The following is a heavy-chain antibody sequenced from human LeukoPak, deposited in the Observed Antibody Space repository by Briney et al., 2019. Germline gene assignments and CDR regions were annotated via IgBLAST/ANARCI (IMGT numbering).Heavy chain of an antibody. CDR3: AREGLELLYFDY. CDR1: GFSFSYHG. CDR2: VSPPGGGT. Sequence: GGSLRLSCVASGFSFSYHGMNWVRLAPGKGLEWVSGVSPPGGGTYYADSAKGRFTISRDNSKNTLYLQMNSLRAEDTAVYYCAREGLELLYFDYWGQGTLVTVSS. J-gene: IGHJ4*02. D-gene: IGHD1-7*01. V-gene: IGHV3-23*01.